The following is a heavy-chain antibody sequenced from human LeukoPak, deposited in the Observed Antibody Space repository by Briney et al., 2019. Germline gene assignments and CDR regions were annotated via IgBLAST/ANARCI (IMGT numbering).Heavy chain of an antibody. CDR1: GFTFSSYS. Sequence: GGSLRLSCAASGFTFSSYSMNWVRQAPGKGLEWVSCISSSSSTIYYADSVKGRFTISRDNAKNSLYLQMNSLRAEDTAVYYCARTRGGWYLDYWGQGTLVTVSS. V-gene: IGHV3-48*04. J-gene: IGHJ4*02. D-gene: IGHD6-19*01. CDR2: ISSSSSTI. CDR3: ARTRGGWYLDY.